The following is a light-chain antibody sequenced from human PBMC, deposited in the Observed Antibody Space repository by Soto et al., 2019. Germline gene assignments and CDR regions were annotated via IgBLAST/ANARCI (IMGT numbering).Light chain of an antibody. CDR3: QQHYSSPIN. CDR2: WAS. V-gene: IGKV4-1*01. CDR1: QSVLYSSNNKNY. Sequence: DIVMTQSPDSLAVSLGERATINCKSSQSVLYSSNNKNYLAWYQQKPGQPPKLLIYWASTRESGVPDRFSGSGSGTDFTLTISSLQTEDVAVYYCQQHYSSPINFGQGTRLEIK. J-gene: IGKJ5*01.